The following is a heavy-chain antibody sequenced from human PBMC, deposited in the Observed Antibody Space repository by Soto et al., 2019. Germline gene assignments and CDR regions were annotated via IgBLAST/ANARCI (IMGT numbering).Heavy chain of an antibody. D-gene: IGHD1-26*01. V-gene: IGHV1-18*04. CDR3: VRNSSYGSYYYLDH. CDR2: ITVGSGKP. Sequence: ASVNVSCKASGYTFTTHAMTWVRQAPGQGPEWMGWITVGSGKPHYAHKLQGRVTITRYTSATTAYMELSNLRSDDPAVDYCVRNSSYGSYYYLDHWGEGTPAAVS. CDR1: GYTFTTHA. J-gene: IGHJ4*02.